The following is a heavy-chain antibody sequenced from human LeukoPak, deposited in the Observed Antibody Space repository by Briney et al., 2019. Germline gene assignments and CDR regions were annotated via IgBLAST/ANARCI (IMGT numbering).Heavy chain of an antibody. CDR1: GGSFRGYY. D-gene: IGHD2-2*01. V-gene: IGHV4-34*01. Sequence: PSETLSLTCAVYGGSFRGYYWSWIRQPPGKGLEWIGEINLGGSTNYNPSLESRVTISLDTSKNQFSLKLSSVTAADTAVYYCARVHIVVVPAANCIDVWGPGTTVTVSS. CDR3: ARVHIVVVPAANCIDV. CDR2: INLGGST. J-gene: IGHJ6*02.